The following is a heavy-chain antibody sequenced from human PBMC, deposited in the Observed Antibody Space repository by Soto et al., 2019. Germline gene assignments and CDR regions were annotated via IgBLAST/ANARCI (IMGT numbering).Heavy chain of an antibody. J-gene: IGHJ6*02. CDR3: ARGARSMVRDVMDV. Sequence: QVQLVQSGAEVKKPGASVKVSYKASGYTFTSYAMHWVRQAPGQRLEWMGWINAGNGNTKYSQKFQGRVTITRDTSASTAYMELSSLRSEDTAVYYCARGARSMVRDVMDVWGQGTTVTVSS. CDR1: GYTFTSYA. V-gene: IGHV1-3*01. CDR2: INAGNGNT. D-gene: IGHD3-10*01.